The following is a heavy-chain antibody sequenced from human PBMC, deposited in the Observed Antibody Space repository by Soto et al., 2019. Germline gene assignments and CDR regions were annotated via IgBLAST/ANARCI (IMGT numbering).Heavy chain of an antibody. CDR2: IYYSGST. V-gene: IGHV4-30-4*01. CDR1: GGSISSGDYY. J-gene: IGHJ3*02. Sequence: SETLSLTCAVSGGSISSGDYYWSWIRQPPGKGLEWIGYIYYSGSTYYNPSLKSRVTISVDTSKNQFSLKLSSVTAADTAVYYCARVPLLWFGELTVDDAFDIWGQGTMVTVSS. D-gene: IGHD3-10*01. CDR3: ARVPLLWFGELTVDDAFDI.